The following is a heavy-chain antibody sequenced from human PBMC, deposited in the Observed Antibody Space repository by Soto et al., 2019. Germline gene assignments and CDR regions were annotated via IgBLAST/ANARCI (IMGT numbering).Heavy chain of an antibody. CDR1: GYSVTSYW. Sequence: GESLKISCKGSGYSVTSYWIGWVRQMPGKGLEWMGIIYPGDSDTRYSPPFQGQVTISADKSISTAYLQWSSLKASDTAMYYCARHRDDPGESHYYYYYGMDVWGQGTTVTVSS. CDR3: ARHRDDPGESHYYYYYGMDV. J-gene: IGHJ6*01. V-gene: IGHV5-51*01. D-gene: IGHD3-10*01. CDR2: IYPGDSDT.